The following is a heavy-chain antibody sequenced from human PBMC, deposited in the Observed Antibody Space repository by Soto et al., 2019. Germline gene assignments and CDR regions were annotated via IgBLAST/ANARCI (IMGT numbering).Heavy chain of an antibody. Sequence: QVQLVQSGAEVKMPGSSVKVSCKASGGTFSNYGISWVRQAPGQGLEWMGGIIPRLGSTKSAQSFQGRVTVTADESTSTAYTELSSLRYEDTAVYYCARDRYYDSSGYYYESAYWGQGTLVTVSS. J-gene: IGHJ4*02. CDR3: ARDRYYDSSGYYYESAY. CDR2: IIPRLGST. V-gene: IGHV1-69*01. CDR1: GGTFSNYG. D-gene: IGHD3-22*01.